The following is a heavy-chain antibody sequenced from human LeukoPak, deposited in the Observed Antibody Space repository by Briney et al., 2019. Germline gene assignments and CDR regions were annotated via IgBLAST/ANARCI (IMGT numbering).Heavy chain of an antibody. CDR2: ISGSGGST. J-gene: IGHJ4*02. Sequence: GGSLRLSCAASGFTFSSYAMSWVRQAPGKGLERVSAISGSGGSTYYADSVKGRFTISRDNSRNTVYLQMNSLRAEDTAVYYCAKDDRWLQFCCWGQGTLVTVSA. CDR1: GFTFSSYA. V-gene: IGHV3-23*01. D-gene: IGHD5-24*01. CDR3: AKDDRWLQFCC.